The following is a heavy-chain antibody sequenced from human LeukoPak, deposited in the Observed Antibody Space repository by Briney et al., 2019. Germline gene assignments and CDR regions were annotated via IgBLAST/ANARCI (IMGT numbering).Heavy chain of an antibody. D-gene: IGHD2-15*01. J-gene: IGHJ6*02. CDR2: ISYDGSNK. CDR1: GFTFSSYG. CDR3: AKDMDCSGGSCYVYYGMDV. Sequence: PGGFLRLSCAASGFTFSSYGMHWVRQAPGKGLEWVAVISYDGSNKYYADSVKGRFTISRDNSKNTLYLQMNSLRAEDTAVYYCAKDMDCSGGSCYVYYGMDVWGQGTTVTVSS. V-gene: IGHV3-30*18.